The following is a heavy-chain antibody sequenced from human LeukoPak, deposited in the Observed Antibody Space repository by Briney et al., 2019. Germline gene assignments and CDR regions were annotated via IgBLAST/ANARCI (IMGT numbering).Heavy chain of an antibody. V-gene: IGHV3-23*01. CDR1: GFTFNNYG. D-gene: IGHD6-13*01. CDR2: ISDTGDNT. Sequence: SGGSLRLSCAASGFTFNNYGVSWVRQAPGKGLEWLSAISDTGDNTYYRDSVKGRFTISRDNAKNSLYLQMNSLRVEDTAVYFCVRDARMGAAGPPYYFDYWGQGSLVTVSS. J-gene: IGHJ4*02. CDR3: VRDARMGAAGPPYYFDY.